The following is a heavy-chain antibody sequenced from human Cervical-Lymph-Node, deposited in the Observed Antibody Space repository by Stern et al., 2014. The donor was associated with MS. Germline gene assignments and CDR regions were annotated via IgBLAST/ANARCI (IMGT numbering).Heavy chain of an antibody. D-gene: IGHD1-26*01. Sequence: QVQLVESGGGVVQPGRSLRLSCAASGFTFSSYGMHWVRQAPGKGLEWGAVISYDGSNQYYADSVKGRFTISRNNSKNTLYLQMNSLRAEDTTVYYCAKDLGGSYYHYYYGMDVWGQGTTVTVSS. CDR2: ISYDGSNQ. J-gene: IGHJ6*02. CDR1: GFTFSSYG. CDR3: AKDLGGSYYHYYYGMDV. V-gene: IGHV3-30*18.